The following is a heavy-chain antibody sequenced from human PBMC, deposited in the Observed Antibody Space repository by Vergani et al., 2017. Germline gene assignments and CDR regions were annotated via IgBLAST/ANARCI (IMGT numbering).Heavy chain of an antibody. CDR3: ASALTGYYQYYYGMDF. V-gene: IGHV4-59*01. CDR2: IYYSGST. J-gene: IGHJ6*02. CDR1: GGSISSYY. D-gene: IGHD3-9*01. Sequence: QVQLQESGPGLVKPSETLSLTCNVSGGSISSYYWSWIRKPPGKGLEWIGSIYYSGSTNYNHSLKSRGTISVDTSKNQFSLKLSAVTAADTAVYYCASALTGYYQYYYGMDFWGQGTTVTVSS.